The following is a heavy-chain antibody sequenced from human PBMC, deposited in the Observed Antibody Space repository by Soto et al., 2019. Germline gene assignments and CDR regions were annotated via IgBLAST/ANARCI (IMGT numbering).Heavy chain of an antibody. J-gene: IGHJ6*03. Sequence: GGSLRLSCAASGFTFSSYAMHWVRQAPGKGLEYVSAISSNGGSTYYANSVKGRFTISRDNSKNTRYLQMGSLGAEDMAVYYCARIQLELYYYYYYMDVWGKGTTVTVSS. CDR1: GFTFSSYA. CDR2: ISSNGGST. CDR3: ARIQLELYYYYYYMDV. V-gene: IGHV3-64*01. D-gene: IGHD1-1*01.